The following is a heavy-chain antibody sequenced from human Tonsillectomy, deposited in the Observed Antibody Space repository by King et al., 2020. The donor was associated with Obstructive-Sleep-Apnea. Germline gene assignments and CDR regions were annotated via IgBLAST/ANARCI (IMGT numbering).Heavy chain of an antibody. CDR1: GFTFSSYV. V-gene: IGHV3-33*01. D-gene: IGHD2-15*01. Sequence: VQLVESGGGVVQPGRSLRLSCAASGFTFSSYVMHWVRQAPGKGLEWVAVIWYDGSNKYYADSVKGRFTISRDNSKNTLYLQMNSLRAEDTAVYYCARVGPQAGGMDVWGQGTTVTVSS. CDR3: ARVGPQAGGMDV. CDR2: IWYDGSNK. J-gene: IGHJ6*02.